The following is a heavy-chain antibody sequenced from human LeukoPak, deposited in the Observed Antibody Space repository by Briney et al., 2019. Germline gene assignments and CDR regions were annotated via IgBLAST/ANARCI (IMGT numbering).Heavy chain of an antibody. Sequence: GASVKVSCKASGYTFTSYYMHWVRQAPGQGLEWMGIINPSGGSTSYAQKFQGRVTMTRDTSTSTVYMELSSLRSEDTAVYYCARGDKTYYYDSSGYYYDSPYFDYWGQGTLVTVS. CDR2: INPSGGST. V-gene: IGHV1-46*01. CDR1: GYTFTSYY. D-gene: IGHD3-22*01. CDR3: ARGDKTYYYDSSGYYYDSPYFDY. J-gene: IGHJ4*02.